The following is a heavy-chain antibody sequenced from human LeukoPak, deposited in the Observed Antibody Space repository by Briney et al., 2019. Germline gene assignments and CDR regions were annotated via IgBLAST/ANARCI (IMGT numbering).Heavy chain of an antibody. J-gene: IGHJ6*03. V-gene: IGHV1-18*01. CDR1: GYTFTSYG. CDR3: ARVQLRDYYYYMDV. CDR2: ISAYNGNT. D-gene: IGHD1-7*01. Sequence: GASVKVSCKASGYTFTSYGISWVRQAPGQGLEWMGWISAYNGNTNDAQKLQGRVTMTTDTSTSTAYMELRSLRSDDTAVYYCARVQLRDYYYYMDVWGKGTTVTVSS.